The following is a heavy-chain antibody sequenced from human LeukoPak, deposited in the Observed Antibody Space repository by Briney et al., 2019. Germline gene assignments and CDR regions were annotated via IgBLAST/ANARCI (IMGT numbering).Heavy chain of an antibody. D-gene: IGHD5-18*01. V-gene: IGHV3-30*02. J-gene: IGHJ4*02. CDR3: AKSHGYSYGFDY. CDR1: EFSVGSNY. CDR2: IRYDGSNK. Sequence: GGSLRLSCAASEFSVGSNYMTWVRQAPGKGLEWVAFIRYDGSNKYYADSVKGRFTISRDNSKNTLYLQMNSLRAEDTAVYYCAKSHGYSYGFDYWGQGTLVTVSS.